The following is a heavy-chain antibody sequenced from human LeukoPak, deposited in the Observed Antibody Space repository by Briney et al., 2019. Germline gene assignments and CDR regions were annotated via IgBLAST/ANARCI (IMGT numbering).Heavy chain of an antibody. CDR1: GFTFSSYA. CDR2: ISGSGGST. V-gene: IGHV3-23*01. D-gene: IGHD3-22*01. J-gene: IGHJ4*02. CDR3: AKGPYYYDSSGYYNY. Sequence: GGSLRLSCAASGFTFSSYAMSWVRQAPGKGLEWVSAISGSGGSTYYADSVKGRFTISRDNSKNTLYLQMNSLRAEDTAVYYCAKGPYYYDSSGYYNYWGQGTLVTVSS.